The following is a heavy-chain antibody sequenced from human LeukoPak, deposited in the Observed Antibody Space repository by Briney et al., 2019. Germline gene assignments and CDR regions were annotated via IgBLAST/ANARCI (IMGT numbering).Heavy chain of an antibody. CDR2: INPNSGGT. J-gene: IGHJ5*02. Sequence: ASVKVSCKASGYTFTGYYMHWVRQAPGQGLEWMGWINPNSGGTNYAQKFQGRVTMTRDTSISTAYMELIRLRSDDTAVYYCARGGGYYYGSGSYYRGNWFDPWGQGTLVTVSS. CDR1: GYTFTGYY. V-gene: IGHV1-2*02. D-gene: IGHD3-10*01. CDR3: ARGGGYYYGSGSYYRGNWFDP.